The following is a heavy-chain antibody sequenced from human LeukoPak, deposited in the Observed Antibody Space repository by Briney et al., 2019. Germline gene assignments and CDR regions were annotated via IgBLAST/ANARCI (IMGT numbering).Heavy chain of an antibody. J-gene: IGHJ4*02. CDR2: ISGSSSYI. CDR1: GFTFSSFG. V-gene: IGHV3-21*01. D-gene: IGHD5-24*01. CDR3: TRRYGTYFDY. Sequence: GGSLRLSCAASGFTFSSFGISWVRQAPVKGLEWVSSISGSSSYIYYADSVKGRFTISRDNAENSLFLQMNSLRAEDTAVYYCTRRYGTYFDYWGQGTRVTVSS.